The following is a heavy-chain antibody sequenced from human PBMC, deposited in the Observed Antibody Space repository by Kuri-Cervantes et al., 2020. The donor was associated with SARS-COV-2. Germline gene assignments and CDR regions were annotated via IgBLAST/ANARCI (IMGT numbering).Heavy chain of an antibody. V-gene: IGHV3-48*04. CDR2: IGPSSATK. J-gene: IGHJ4*02. D-gene: IGHD7-27*01. CDR3: ARDLRLGKSLDY. CDR1: GFTFSSYA. Sequence: GGSLRLSCAASGFTFSSYAMHWVRQAPGKGLEWVSNIGPSSATKYYADSVQGRFTISRDNAKNSLYLQMTSLRAEDTAVYYCARDLRLGKSLDYWGQGTLVTVSS.